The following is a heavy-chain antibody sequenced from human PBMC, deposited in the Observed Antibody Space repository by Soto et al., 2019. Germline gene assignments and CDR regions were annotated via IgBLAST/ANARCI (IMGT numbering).Heavy chain of an antibody. CDR1: GFTFNNYA. J-gene: IGHJ4*02. V-gene: IGHV3-23*01. CDR3: ARAISSSWSYLHY. Sequence: QPGGSMRLSCAASGFTFNNYAMSWFRQAPGRGLEWVSAIIGSGNIIHYADSVKGRFTISRDNSKNTLYLQMSRLRAEDTAVYYCARAISSSWSYLHYWGQGTLVTVSS. CDR2: IIGSGNII. D-gene: IGHD6-13*01.